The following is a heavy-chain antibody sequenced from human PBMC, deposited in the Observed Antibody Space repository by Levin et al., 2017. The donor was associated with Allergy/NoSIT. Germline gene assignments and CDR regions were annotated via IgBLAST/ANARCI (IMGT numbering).Heavy chain of an antibody. CDR3: ARERKYQLHNSYYNGMDV. V-gene: IGHV3-11*01. CDR1: GFTFSDYY. Sequence: GGSLRLSCVASGFTFSDYYMSWIRQAPGKGLEWVSYISGSGATLYYADSVRGRFTISRDNAKNSLYLQMSSLRAEDTAVYYCARERKYQLHNSYYNGMDVWGQGTTVTVSS. CDR2: ISGSGATL. J-gene: IGHJ6*02. D-gene: IGHD2-2*01.